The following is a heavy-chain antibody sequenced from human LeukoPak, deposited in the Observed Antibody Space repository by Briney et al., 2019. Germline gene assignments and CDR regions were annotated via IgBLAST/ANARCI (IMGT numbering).Heavy chain of an antibody. CDR2: ISYDGSNK. V-gene: IGHV3-30*03. Sequence: GGSLRLSCAASGFTFSSYGMHWVRQAPGKGLEWVAVISYDGSNKYYADSVKGRFTISRDNSKNTLYLQMNSLRAEDTAVYYCARINYYYFGMDVWGQGTTVTVSS. CDR3: ARINYYYFGMDV. CDR1: GFTFSSYG. J-gene: IGHJ6*02.